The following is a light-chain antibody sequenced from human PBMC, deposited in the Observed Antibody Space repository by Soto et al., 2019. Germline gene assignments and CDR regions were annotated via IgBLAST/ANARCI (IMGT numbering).Light chain of an antibody. V-gene: IGLV3-21*02. Sequence: SYELTQPPSVSVAPGQTARITCGGNNIGSKSVHWYQQKPGQAPVLVVYHDSDRPSGIPERFSGSNSGNTATLTISRVEAGDEADYYCQVWDSSSDPLCVFGTGTKLTVL. CDR2: HDS. CDR3: QVWDSSSDPLCV. CDR1: NIGSKS. J-gene: IGLJ1*01.